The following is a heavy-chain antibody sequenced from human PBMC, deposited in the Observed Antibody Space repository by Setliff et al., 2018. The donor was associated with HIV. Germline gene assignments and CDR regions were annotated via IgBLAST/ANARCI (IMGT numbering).Heavy chain of an antibody. D-gene: IGHD5-18*01. Sequence: ASVKVSCKASGFTFPNYGIIWVRQAPGQGLEWMGWVNNYNGNTNYAQKLQGRVNMTTDTSTRTACMELRSLTSDDTAVYYCARGGGYSNWFDPWGQGTLVTVSS. CDR2: VNNYNGNT. CDR1: GFTFPNYG. V-gene: IGHV1-18*01. J-gene: IGHJ5*02. CDR3: ARGGGYSNWFDP.